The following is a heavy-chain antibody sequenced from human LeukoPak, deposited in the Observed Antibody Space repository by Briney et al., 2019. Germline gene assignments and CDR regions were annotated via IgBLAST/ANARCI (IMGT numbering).Heavy chain of an antibody. CDR1: GFTFNSYG. V-gene: IGHV3-33*01. D-gene: IGHD1-14*01. CDR2: IWYDGSNK. CDR3: ARASEINYYFDY. J-gene: IGHJ4*02. Sequence: PGGSLRLSCAASGFTFNSYGMHWVRQAPGKGLEWVAVIWYDGSNKHYADSVKGRFTISRDNSKKTLFLQMNSLRAEDTAVYYCARASEINYYFDYWGQGTLVTVSS.